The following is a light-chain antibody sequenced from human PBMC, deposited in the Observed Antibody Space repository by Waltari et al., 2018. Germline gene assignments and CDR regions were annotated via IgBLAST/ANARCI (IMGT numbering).Light chain of an antibody. Sequence: KFVLTQPPSVSESPGKTITISCTRSSSSIASAHVQWYQQRPGSAPSTVIYEDNRRPSGVSDRFSGSIDSASNSASLTISGLKTEDEADYFCQAYDENNPWVIGGGTRLTVL. V-gene: IGLV6-57*04. CDR3: QAYDENNPWV. J-gene: IGLJ3*02. CDR2: EDN. CDR1: SSSIASAH.